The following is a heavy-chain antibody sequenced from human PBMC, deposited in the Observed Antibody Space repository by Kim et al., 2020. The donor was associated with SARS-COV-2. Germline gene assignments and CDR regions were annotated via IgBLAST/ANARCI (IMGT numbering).Heavy chain of an antibody. D-gene: IGHD2-15*01. J-gene: IGHJ5*02. CDR2: INHSGST. CDR3: ARAPHHGGYCSGGSCYRDWFDA. CDR1: GGSFSGYY. Sequence: SETLSLTCAVYGGSFSGYYWSWIRQPPGKGLEWIGEINHSGSTNYNPSLKSRVTISVDTSKNQFSLKLSSVTAADTAVYYCARAPHHGGYCSGGSCYRDWFDAWGQGTLVTVSS. V-gene: IGHV4-34*01.